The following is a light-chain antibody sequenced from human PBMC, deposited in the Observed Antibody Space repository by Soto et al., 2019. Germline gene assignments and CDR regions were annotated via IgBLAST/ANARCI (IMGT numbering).Light chain of an antibody. CDR2: EDI. V-gene: IGLV2-23*01. CDR1: SSDVGSYNL. J-gene: IGLJ2*01. CDR3: CSYAGGTSVV. Sequence: QSALTQPASVSGSHGQSITISCTGTSSDVGSYNLVSWYQQHPGKAPKRMICEDIERPSGVSNRFSASKSGNTASLTISGLQTEDEADYYCCSYAGGTSVVFGGGTKLTVL.